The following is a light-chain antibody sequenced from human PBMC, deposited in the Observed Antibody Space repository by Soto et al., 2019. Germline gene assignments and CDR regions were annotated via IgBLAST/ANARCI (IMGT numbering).Light chain of an antibody. CDR3: QQYGSSSFT. CDR1: QSISDNY. CDR2: GAS. J-gene: IGKJ3*01. Sequence: EIELTQSPGTLSLSPGERATLSCRASQSISDNYLAWYQQKPGQAPRFLIYGASSRATGIPDRFSGSGSGTDFTLTISRLEPEDFAVYYCQQYGSSSFTFGPGTKVDIK. V-gene: IGKV3-20*01.